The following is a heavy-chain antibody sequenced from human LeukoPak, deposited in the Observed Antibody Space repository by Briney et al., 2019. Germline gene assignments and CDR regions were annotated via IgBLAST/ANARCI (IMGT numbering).Heavy chain of an antibody. J-gene: IGHJ6*03. Sequence: ASVKVSCKAPGYTFTSYYMHWVRQAPGQGLEWMGIINPSGGSTSYAQKFQGRVTMSRDTSTSTVYMELSSLRSEDTAVYYCARDVYLVPYYYYYMDVWGKGTTVTVSS. CDR3: ARDVYLVPYYYYYMDV. CDR2: INPSGGST. CDR1: GYTFTSYY. D-gene: IGHD6-6*01. V-gene: IGHV1-46*01.